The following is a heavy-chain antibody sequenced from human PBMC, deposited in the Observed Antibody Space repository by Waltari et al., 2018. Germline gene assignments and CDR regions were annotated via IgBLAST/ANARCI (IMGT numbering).Heavy chain of an antibody. D-gene: IGHD3-3*01. J-gene: IGHJ4*02. CDR1: AFGFTSYW. CDR3: ARWRGQQSEFDS. CDR2: IRQDYGV. Sequence: EVQLVESGGGLVQPGGSWRPPCPASAFGFTSYWMAWVRQAPGKGLEWVANIRQDYGVEYVDSVKGRFTISRDSAKNSMYLQMNSLRAEDTAMYYCARWRGQQSEFDSWGPGTLVTVSS. V-gene: IGHV3-7*03.